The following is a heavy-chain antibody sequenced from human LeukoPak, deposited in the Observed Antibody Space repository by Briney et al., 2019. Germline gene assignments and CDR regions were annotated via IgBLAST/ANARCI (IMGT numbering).Heavy chain of an antibody. D-gene: IGHD6-19*01. J-gene: IGHJ4*02. CDR1: GFTFSSYA. V-gene: IGHV3-23*01. Sequence: GGSLRLSCAASGFTFSSYAMSWVRQAPGKGLEWVSGVSRNGDSTYYADAVKGRFTISRDKAKNTLYLQMNSLRAEDTALYYCAKDLIAVGDGYYFDYWGQGTLVTVSS. CDR3: AKDLIAVGDGYYFDY. CDR2: VSRNGDST.